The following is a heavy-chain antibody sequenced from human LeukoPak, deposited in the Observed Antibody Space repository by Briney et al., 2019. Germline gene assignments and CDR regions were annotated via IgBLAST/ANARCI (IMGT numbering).Heavy chain of an antibody. J-gene: IGHJ4*02. CDR1: GGTFSSYA. CDR2: IIPIFGTA. CDR3: ARADTAMETDYFDY. D-gene: IGHD5-18*01. V-gene: IGHV1-69*05. Sequence: SVKVSCKASGGTFSSYAIGWVRQAPGQGLEWMGRIIPIFGTANYAQKFQGRVTITTDESTSTAYMELSSLRSEDTAVYYCARADTAMETDYFDYWGQGTLVTVSS.